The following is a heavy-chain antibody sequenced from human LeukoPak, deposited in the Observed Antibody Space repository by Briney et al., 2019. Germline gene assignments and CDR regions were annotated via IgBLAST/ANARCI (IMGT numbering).Heavy chain of an antibody. CDR1: GGSISSYY. Sequence: SETLSLTCTVSGGSISSYYWGWIRQPPGKGLEWIGYIYYSGSTNYNPSLKSRVTISVDTSKNQFSLKLSSVTAADTAVYYCARAMPYCSSTSCYTSEYYDFWRIYGMDVWGQGTTVTVSS. V-gene: IGHV4-59*01. J-gene: IGHJ6*02. CDR2: IYYSGST. D-gene: IGHD2-2*02. CDR3: ARAMPYCSSTSCYTSEYYDFWRIYGMDV.